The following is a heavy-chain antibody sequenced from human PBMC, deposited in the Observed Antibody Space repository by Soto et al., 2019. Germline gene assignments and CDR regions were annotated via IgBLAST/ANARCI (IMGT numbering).Heavy chain of an antibody. V-gene: IGHV3-21*01. J-gene: IGHJ5*02. Sequence: NPGGSLRLSCAASGFTFSSYSMNWVRQAPGKGLEWVSSISSSSSYIYYADSVKGRFTISRDNAKNSLYLQMNSLRAEDTAVYYCARAGLVVVAAMYNWFDPWGQGTLVTVSS. CDR1: GFTFSSYS. CDR3: ARAGLVVVAAMYNWFDP. CDR2: ISSSSSYI. D-gene: IGHD2-15*01.